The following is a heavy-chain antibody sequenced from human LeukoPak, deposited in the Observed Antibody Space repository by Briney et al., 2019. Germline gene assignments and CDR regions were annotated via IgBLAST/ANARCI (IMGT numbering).Heavy chain of an antibody. V-gene: IGHV4-39*07. D-gene: IGHD3-9*01. CDR1: GGSISSGGYY. J-gene: IGHJ6*02. Sequence: PSETLSLTCTVSGGSISSGGYYWSWIRQPPGKGLEWIGEINHSGSTNYNPSLKSRVTISVDTSKNQFSLKLSSVTAADTAVYYCARLRYFDWPYYYGMDVWGQGTTITVSS. CDR2: INHSGST. CDR3: ARLRYFDWPYYYGMDV.